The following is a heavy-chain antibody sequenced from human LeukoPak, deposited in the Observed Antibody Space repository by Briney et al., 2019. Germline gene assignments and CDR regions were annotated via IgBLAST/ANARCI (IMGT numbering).Heavy chain of an antibody. CDR2: IYPGDSDT. J-gene: IGHJ5*02. D-gene: IGHD3-10*01. CDR3: ARQGSITMVRGDINLFDP. Sequence: GESLKISCKGSGYSFTNYWIAWVRQMPGKGLEWMGIIYPGDSDTRYSPSFQGQVTISADKSISTAYLQWSSLKASDTAMYYCARQGSITMVRGDINLFDPWGQGTLVTVSS. CDR1: GYSFTNYW. V-gene: IGHV5-51*01.